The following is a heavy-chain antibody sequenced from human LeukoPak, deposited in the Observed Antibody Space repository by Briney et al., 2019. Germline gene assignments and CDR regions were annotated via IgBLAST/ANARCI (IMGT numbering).Heavy chain of an antibody. CDR1: GFTFSRYW. J-gene: IGHJ4*02. CDR3: ATDRGWRTSGYYLYYFEY. Sequence: QSGGSLRLSCVASGFTFSRYWMSWVRQAPGKGLEWVASIKHDGSEKYYVDSVRGRFTISRDNTMNSLYLQMSSLRAEDTAVYYCATDRGWRTSGYYLYYFEYWGQGTLVTYSS. V-gene: IGHV3-7*01. D-gene: IGHD3-3*01. CDR2: IKHDGSEK.